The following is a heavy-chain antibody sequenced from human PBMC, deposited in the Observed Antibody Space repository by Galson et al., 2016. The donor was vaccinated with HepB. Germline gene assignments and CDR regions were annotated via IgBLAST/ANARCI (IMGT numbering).Heavy chain of an antibody. D-gene: IGHD3-10*01. CDR2: INTISTYT. J-gene: IGHJ4*02. V-gene: IGHV3-11*03. CDR1: GFSFSGYY. CDR3: ASHTRGQYGSGRHEFDY. Sequence: SLRLSCAASGFSFSGYYMTWMRQTPGKGLEWVSSINTISTYTEYADSVKGRLTIARDNAKNSLSLQMNSLRSDDTAVYYCASHTRGQYGSGRHEFDYWGQGTLVIVSS.